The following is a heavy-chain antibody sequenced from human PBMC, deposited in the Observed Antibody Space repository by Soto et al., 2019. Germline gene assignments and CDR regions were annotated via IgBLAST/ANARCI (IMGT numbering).Heavy chain of an antibody. V-gene: IGHV1-18*01. D-gene: IGHD3-3*01. CDR3: ARYFWSGYHTGDAFDI. Sequence: ASVKVSCKASGYTFTSYGISWVRQAPGQGLEWMGWISAYNGNTNYAQKLQGRVTMTTDTSTSTAYMELRSLRSDDTAVYYCARYFWSGYHTGDAFDIWGQGTMVTVSS. J-gene: IGHJ3*02. CDR1: GYTFTSYG. CDR2: ISAYNGNT.